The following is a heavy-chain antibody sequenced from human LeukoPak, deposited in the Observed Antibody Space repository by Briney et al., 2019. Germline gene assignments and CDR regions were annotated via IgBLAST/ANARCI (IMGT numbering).Heavy chain of an antibody. CDR2: IYYSGST. Sequence: SETLSLTCTVSGGSISSYYWSWIRQPPGKGLEWIGYIYYSGSTNYNPSLKSRVTISVDTSKNQFSLKLSSVTAADTAVYFCARGRSYGSGSAFFDYWGQGTLVTVSS. V-gene: IGHV4-59*01. J-gene: IGHJ4*02. D-gene: IGHD3-10*01. CDR3: ARGRSYGSGSAFFDY. CDR1: GGSISSYY.